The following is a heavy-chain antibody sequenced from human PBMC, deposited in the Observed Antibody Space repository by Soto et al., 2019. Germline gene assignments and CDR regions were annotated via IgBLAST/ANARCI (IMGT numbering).Heavy chain of an antibody. D-gene: IGHD2-15*01. CDR3: ARSLALSATPGFDY. CDR1: GGTFSSYT. J-gene: IGHJ4*02. V-gene: IGHV1-69*02. Sequence: ASVKVSCKASGGTFSSYTISWVRQAPGQGLEWMGRIIPILGIANYAQKFQGRVTITADKSTSTAYMELSSLRSEDTAVYYCARSLALSATPGFDYWGQGTLVTVSS. CDR2: IIPILGIA.